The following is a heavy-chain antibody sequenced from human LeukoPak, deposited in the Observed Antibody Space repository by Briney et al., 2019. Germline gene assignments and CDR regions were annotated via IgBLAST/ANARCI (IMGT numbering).Heavy chain of an antibody. CDR2: IYTSGST. Sequence: SETLSLTCTGSGCSISSYYWSWIRQPAGKGLEWIGRIYTSGSTNYNPSLKSRVTMSGDTSKNQFSLKLSSVTAADTAVYYCARDLRITIFGVPGIGYMDVWGKGTTVTVSS. D-gene: IGHD3-3*01. V-gene: IGHV4-4*07. CDR1: GCSISSYY. J-gene: IGHJ6*03. CDR3: ARDLRITIFGVPGIGYMDV.